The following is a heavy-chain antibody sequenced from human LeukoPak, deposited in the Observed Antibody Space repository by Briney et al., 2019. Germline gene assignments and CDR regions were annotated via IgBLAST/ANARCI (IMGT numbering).Heavy chain of an antibody. CDR3: ARASGSYYFYVDY. Sequence: PGGSLRLSCAASGFTFSSYSMNWVRQAPGKGLEWVSSISSSSSHIYYADSVKGRFTISRDNAKNSLYLQMHSLSAEDTAVYYCARASGSYYFYVDYWGQGTLVTVSS. CDR1: GFTFSSYS. D-gene: IGHD3-10*01. CDR2: ISSSSSHI. V-gene: IGHV3-21*01. J-gene: IGHJ4*02.